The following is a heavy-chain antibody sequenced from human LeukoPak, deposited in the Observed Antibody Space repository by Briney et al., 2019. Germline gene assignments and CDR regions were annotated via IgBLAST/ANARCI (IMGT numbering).Heavy chain of an antibody. J-gene: IGHJ6*02. V-gene: IGHV3-21*01. D-gene: IGHD2-2*01. Sequence: GGSLRLSCAASGFTFSSYSMNWVRQAPGKGLEWVSSISSSSSYIYYADSVKGRFTISRDNAKNSVYLQMNSLRAEDTAVYYCARDGIVVVPAALSNYYGMDVWGQGTTVTVSS. CDR3: ARDGIVVVPAALSNYYGMDV. CDR1: GFTFSSYS. CDR2: ISSSSSYI.